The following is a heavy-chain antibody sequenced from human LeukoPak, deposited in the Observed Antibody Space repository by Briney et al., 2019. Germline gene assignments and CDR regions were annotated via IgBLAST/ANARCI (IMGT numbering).Heavy chain of an antibody. J-gene: IGHJ4*02. D-gene: IGHD3-16*01. Sequence: GGSLRLSCGASGFTFTAGTMSWVRQAPGKGLEWVSAISGDEKTYYADSVKGRFTVFRDSSENILYLYVSSLRVEDTAIYYCANHPGGSFDSWGRGTLVIVSS. CDR3: ANHPGGSFDS. CDR2: ISGDEKT. V-gene: IGHV3-23*01. CDR1: GFTFTAGT.